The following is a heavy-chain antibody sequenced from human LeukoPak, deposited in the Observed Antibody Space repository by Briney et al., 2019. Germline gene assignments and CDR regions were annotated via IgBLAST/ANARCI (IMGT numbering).Heavy chain of an antibody. J-gene: IGHJ4*02. V-gene: IGHV4-39*07. CDR2: IYYSGRT. D-gene: IGHD6-19*01. CDR3: ARGYGSSGWTIFDY. CDR1: GGSIRSSSYY. Sequence: SETLSLTCTVSGGSIRSSSYYWVWIRQPPGKGLEWIATIYYSGRTYYNPSLKSRVTMSVDTSKNQFSLKLSSVTAADTAVYYCARGYGSSGWTIFDYWGQGTLVTVSS.